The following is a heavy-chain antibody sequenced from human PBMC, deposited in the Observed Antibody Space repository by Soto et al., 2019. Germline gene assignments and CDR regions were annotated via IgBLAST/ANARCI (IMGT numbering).Heavy chain of an antibody. CDR1: GGSFSGYY. D-gene: IGHD2-8*01. J-gene: IGHJ6*02. CDR3: ARQEVPQWFTKGYYGMDV. Sequence: QVQLQQWGAGLSKPSETLSLTCAVYGGSFSGYYCTWIRQPPGKGLEWIGEINHRGNTNYNPSLKSRVTISVDTSKNQFSLKLTSVTAADTAVYYCARQEVPQWFTKGYYGMDVWDQGTTVTVSS. CDR2: INHRGNT. V-gene: IGHV4-34*01.